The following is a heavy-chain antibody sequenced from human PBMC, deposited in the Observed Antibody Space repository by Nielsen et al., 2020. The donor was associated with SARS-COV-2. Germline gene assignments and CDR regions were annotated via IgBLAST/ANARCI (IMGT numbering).Heavy chain of an antibody. CDR3: ARQRASEDFDP. V-gene: IGHV5-51*01. Sequence: VRQMPGKGLEWMGIIYPGDSDTRYSPSFQGQVTISADKSISTAYLQWSSLKASDTAMYYCARQRASEDFDPWGQGTLVTVSS. CDR2: IYPGDSDT. J-gene: IGHJ5*02.